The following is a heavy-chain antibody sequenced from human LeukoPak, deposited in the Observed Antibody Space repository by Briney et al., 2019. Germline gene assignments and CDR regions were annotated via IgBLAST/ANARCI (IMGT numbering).Heavy chain of an antibody. D-gene: IGHD2-2*01. CDR3: ARGSCSSSSCYERLNGLDV. J-gene: IGHJ6*02. Sequence: GGSLRLSCAASGFTVSSDYMNWVRQATGKGLEWVSSIDTAGDTYYPGSVKGRFTISRENAEKSFYLQMNSLRAGDTAVYYCARGSCSSSSCYERLNGLDVWGQGTTVTVSS. CDR2: IDTAGDT. CDR1: GFTVSSDY. V-gene: IGHV3-13*01.